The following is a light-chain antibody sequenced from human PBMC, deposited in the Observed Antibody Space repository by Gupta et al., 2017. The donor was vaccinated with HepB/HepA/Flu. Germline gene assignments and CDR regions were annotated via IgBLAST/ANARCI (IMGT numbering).Light chain of an antibody. CDR3: QQHGGYPLT. CDR1: HNLKQR. V-gene: IGKV1-5*03. Sequence: DIQMTHSPSILSASVGDRVTIPCRASHNLKQRVAWYQQKPGKAPKLLISETSDLQAGVPSRFSGSGLGTEFTLTISILQPDDFAIYYCQQHGGYPLTFGGGTKVETK. J-gene: IGKJ4*01. CDR2: ETS.